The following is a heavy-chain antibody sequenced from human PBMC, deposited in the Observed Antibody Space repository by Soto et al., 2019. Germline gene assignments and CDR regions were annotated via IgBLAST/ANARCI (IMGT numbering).Heavy chain of an antibody. Sequence: PSETLSLTCTFSGGSISSGDYYWSWIRQPPGKGLEWIGYIYYSGSTYYNPSLKSRVTISVDTSKNQFSLKLSSVTAADTAVYYCAGLQSMRLSGLDPWGQGTLVTVSS. CDR3: AGLQSMRLSGLDP. V-gene: IGHV4-30-4*01. CDR1: GGSISSGDYY. J-gene: IGHJ5*02. CDR2: IYYSGST. D-gene: IGHD3-16*02.